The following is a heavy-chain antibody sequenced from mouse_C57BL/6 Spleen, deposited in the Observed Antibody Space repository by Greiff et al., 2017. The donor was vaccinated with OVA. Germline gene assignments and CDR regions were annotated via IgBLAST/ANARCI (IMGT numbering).Heavy chain of an antibody. V-gene: IGHV5-17*01. CDR2: ISSGSSTI. J-gene: IGHJ2*01. CDR1: GFTFSDYG. D-gene: IGHD1-1*01. Sequence: EVHLVESGGGLVKPGGSLKLSCAASGFTFSDYGMHWVRQAPEKGLEWVAYISSGSSTIYYADTVKGRFTISRDNAKNTLFLQMTSLRSEDTAMYYCASYYYGSRSFDYWGQGTTLTVSS. CDR3: ASYYYGSRSFDY.